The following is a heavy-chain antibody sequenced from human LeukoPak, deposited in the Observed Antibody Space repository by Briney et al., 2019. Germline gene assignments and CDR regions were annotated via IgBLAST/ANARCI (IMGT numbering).Heavy chain of an antibody. D-gene: IGHD6-19*01. V-gene: IGHV3-33*01. J-gene: IGHJ4*02. CDR3: ARGAHRIAVARRLDY. CDR2: IWYDGSNK. CDR1: GFTFSSYG. Sequence: PGGSLRLSCAASGFTFSSYGMHWVRQAPGKGLEWVAVIWYDGSNKYYADSVKGRFTISRDNSKNTLYLQMNRLRAEDTAVYYCARGAHRIAVARRLDYWGQGTLVTVSS.